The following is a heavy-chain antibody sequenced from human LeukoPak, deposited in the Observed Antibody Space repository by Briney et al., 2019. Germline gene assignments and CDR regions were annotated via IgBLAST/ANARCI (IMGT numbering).Heavy chain of an antibody. CDR3: ARPRVGATGWFDP. J-gene: IGHJ5*02. CDR2: ISSSSSTI. Sequence: GGSLRLSCAASGFSFSSYSMNWVRQAPGKGLEWVSYISSSSSTIYYAGSVKGRFTISRDNAKNSLYLQMNSLRAEDTAVYYCARPRVGATGWFDPWGQGTLVTVSS. D-gene: IGHD1-26*01. V-gene: IGHV3-48*01. CDR1: GFSFSSYS.